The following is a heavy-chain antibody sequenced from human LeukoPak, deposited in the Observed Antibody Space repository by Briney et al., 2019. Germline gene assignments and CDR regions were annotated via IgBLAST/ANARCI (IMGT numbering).Heavy chain of an antibody. CDR2: ISGSGGST. CDR1: GFTFSSYA. Sequence: GGSLRLSCAASGFTFSSYAMSWVRQAPGKGLEWVSAISGSGGSTYYADSVKGRFTISRDNSKNTLYLQMNSLRAEDTAVYYCAKDLVWGQCSSSWFYFDYWGQGTLVTVSS. CDR3: AKDLVWGQCSSSWFYFDY. J-gene: IGHJ4*02. V-gene: IGHV3-23*01. D-gene: IGHD6-13*01.